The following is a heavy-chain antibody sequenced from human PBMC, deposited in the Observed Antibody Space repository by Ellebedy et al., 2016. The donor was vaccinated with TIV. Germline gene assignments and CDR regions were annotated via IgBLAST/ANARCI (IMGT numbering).Heavy chain of an antibody. J-gene: IGHJ5*02. Sequence: PGGSLRLSCAASGFIVSDYFMSWVRQAPGKGLEWVSIIYKDGGTNYTESVEGRFTVPRDNSMNTLYLQMNSLRAEDSAVYYCARDPGGGGSFGDNWFDPWGQGTLVTVSS. D-gene: IGHD1-1*01. CDR3: ARDPGGGGSFGDNWFDP. V-gene: IGHV3-66*01. CDR2: IYKDGGT. CDR1: GFIVSDYF.